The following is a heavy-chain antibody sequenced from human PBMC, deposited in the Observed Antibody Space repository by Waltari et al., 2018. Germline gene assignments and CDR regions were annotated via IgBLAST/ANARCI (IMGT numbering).Heavy chain of an antibody. CDR2: INHSGST. J-gene: IGHJ3*02. V-gene: IGHV4-34*01. CDR3: ARGLGYCGGDCPSGAFDI. Sequence: QVQLQQWGAGLLKPSETLSLTCAVDGGSFRGYYWSWIRQPPGKGLEWIGEINHSGSTNYNPSLKSRVTISVDTSKNQFSLKLSSVTAADTAVYYCARGLGYCGGDCPSGAFDIWGQGTMVTVSS. CDR1: GGSFRGYY. D-gene: IGHD2-21*02.